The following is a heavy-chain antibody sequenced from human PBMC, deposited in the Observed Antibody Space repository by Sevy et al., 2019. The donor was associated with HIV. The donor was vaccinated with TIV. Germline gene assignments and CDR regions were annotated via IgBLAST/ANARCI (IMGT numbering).Heavy chain of an antibody. V-gene: IGHV3-23*01. CDR1: GFTFSYYA. D-gene: IGHD2-15*01. CDR3: AKEGYRLAGADAIDI. Sequence: GGSLRLSCAASGFTFSYYAMTWVRQAPGKGLEWVSAISGSGDTTYYAESVKGRFTISRDNSRGTLYLQINSLRAEDTAIYFCAKEGYRLAGADAIDIWGQGTMVTVSS. J-gene: IGHJ3*02. CDR2: ISGSGDTT.